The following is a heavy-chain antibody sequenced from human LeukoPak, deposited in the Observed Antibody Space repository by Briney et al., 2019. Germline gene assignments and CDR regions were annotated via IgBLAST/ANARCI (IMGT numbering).Heavy chain of an antibody. Sequence: PSETLSLTCAVYGGSFSGYYWSWIRQPPGKGLEWIGEINHSGSTKYNPSLKRRVTISVDRSKNQFSLKLSSVTAADTAMYYCARGWPGGYLDYWGQGTLVTVSS. D-gene: IGHD3-10*01. V-gene: IGHV4-34*01. J-gene: IGHJ4*02. CDR3: ARGWPGGYLDY. CDR1: GGSFSGYY. CDR2: INHSGST.